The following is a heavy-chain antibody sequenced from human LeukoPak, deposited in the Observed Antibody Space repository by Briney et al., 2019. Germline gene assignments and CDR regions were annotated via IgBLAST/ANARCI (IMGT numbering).Heavy chain of an antibody. V-gene: IGHV4-34*01. J-gene: IGHJ4*02. CDR2: INHSGST. D-gene: IGHD5-18*01. CDR3: ARLYSYGYTRGQNDY. CDR1: GGSFSGYY. Sequence: ASETLSLTCAVYGGSFSGYYWSWIRPPPGKGLEWIGEINHSGSTNYNPSLKSRVTISVDTSKNQFSLKLSSVTAADTAVYYCARLYSYGYTRGQNDYWGQGTLVTVSS.